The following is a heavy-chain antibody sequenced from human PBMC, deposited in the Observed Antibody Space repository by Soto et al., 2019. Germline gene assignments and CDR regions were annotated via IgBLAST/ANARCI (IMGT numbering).Heavy chain of an antibody. CDR2: IKSKTDGATT. CDR1: GFTFTYAW. Sequence: EVQLVESGGGLLKPGGSLRLSCAASGFTFTYAWMDWVRQAPGKRLEWVGRIKSKTDGATTDYAAPVKGRFSISRDDSKNTLYLQMNSLKTEDTGVYYCATVHTTVTFDSWGHGTLVTVSS. CDR3: ATVHTTVTFDS. D-gene: IGHD4-17*01. V-gene: IGHV3-15*07. J-gene: IGHJ4*01.